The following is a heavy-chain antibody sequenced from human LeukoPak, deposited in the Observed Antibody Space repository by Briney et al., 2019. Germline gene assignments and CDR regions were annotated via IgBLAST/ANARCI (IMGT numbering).Heavy chain of an antibody. D-gene: IGHD2-15*01. V-gene: IGHV3-23*01. CDR1: GFTFSSYA. J-gene: IGHJ5*02. CDR2: ISGSGGST. CDR3: AKLPIVVVVTATWWFDP. Sequence: GGSLRLSCAASGFTFSSYAMSWVRQAPGKGLEWVSGISGSGGSTYYADSVKGRFTISRDNSKNTLYLQMNSLRAEDTAVYYCAKLPIVVVVTATWWFDPWGQGTLVTVSS.